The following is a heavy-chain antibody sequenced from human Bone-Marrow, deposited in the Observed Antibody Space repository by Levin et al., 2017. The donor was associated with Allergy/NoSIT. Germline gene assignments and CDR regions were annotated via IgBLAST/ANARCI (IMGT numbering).Heavy chain of an antibody. CDR2: ISSSGATI. CDR1: GFNLSPYE. Sequence: PGGSLRLSCAASGFNLSPYEVNWVRQGPGKGLAWLSYISSSGATIYYADPVKGRFTISRDNAKNSVYLQMDSLRAEDTAVYYCARAGRGFHSPFDYWGQGALVTVSS. CDR3: ARAGRGFHSPFDY. J-gene: IGHJ4*02. V-gene: IGHV3-48*03. D-gene: IGHD3-10*01.